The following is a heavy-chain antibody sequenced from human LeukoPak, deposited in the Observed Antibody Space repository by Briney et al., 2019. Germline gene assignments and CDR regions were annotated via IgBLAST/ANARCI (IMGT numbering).Heavy chain of an antibody. CDR2: LYSDGNT. CDR3: ARGVEPLAANTLAY. CDR1: GFTVITND. J-gene: IGHJ4*02. D-gene: IGHD1-14*01. V-gene: IGHV3-53*01. Sequence: AGSLRLSCAASGFTVITNDMTWVRKAPGKGLEWVSVLYSDGNTKYADSVRGRFTISRDNSKNTLYLEMNSLSPDDTAVYYCARGVEPLAANTLAYWGQGTLVTVSS.